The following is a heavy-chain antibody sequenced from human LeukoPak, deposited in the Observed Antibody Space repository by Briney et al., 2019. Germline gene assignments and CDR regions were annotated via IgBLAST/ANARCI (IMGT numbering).Heavy chain of an antibody. Sequence: GGSLRLSCAASGFTFRSYAMSWVRQAPGKGLEWVSGIIADFDTTYYADSVKGRFTISRDNSKNTLYLQMNSLRAEDTAVYYCAKKYYYDSSGYYGGLAFDIWGQGTMVTVSS. J-gene: IGHJ3*02. CDR2: IIADFDTT. CDR3: AKKYYYDSSGYYGGLAFDI. CDR1: GFTFRSYA. D-gene: IGHD3-22*01. V-gene: IGHV3-23*01.